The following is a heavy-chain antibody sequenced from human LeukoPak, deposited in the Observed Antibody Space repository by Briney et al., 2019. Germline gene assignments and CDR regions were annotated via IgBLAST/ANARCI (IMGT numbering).Heavy chain of an antibody. J-gene: IGHJ4*02. V-gene: IGHV3-74*01. Sequence: PGGSLRLSCAASGFTLSDYAMYWVRQAPGKGLVWVSRFTADGSSTIYADSAMGRFTVSRDIAKNTLYLQMYSLRAEDTAVYYCARAQMGTPTDCWGQGTLVTVSS. CDR1: GFTLSDYA. CDR3: ARAQMGTPTDC. CDR2: FTADGSST. D-gene: IGHD1-14*01.